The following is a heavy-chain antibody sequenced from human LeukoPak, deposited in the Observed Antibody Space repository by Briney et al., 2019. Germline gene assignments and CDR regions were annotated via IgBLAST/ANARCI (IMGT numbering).Heavy chain of an antibody. CDR1: GGSISSYY. Sequence: SETLSLTCTVSGGSISSYYWSWIRQPPGKGLEWIGYIYYSGSTNCNPSLKSRVTISVDTSKNQFSLKLSSVTAADTAVYYCARERGGLYFDYWGQGTLVTVSS. CDR3: ARERGGLYFDY. J-gene: IGHJ4*02. V-gene: IGHV4-59*01. CDR2: IYYSGST. D-gene: IGHD3-16*01.